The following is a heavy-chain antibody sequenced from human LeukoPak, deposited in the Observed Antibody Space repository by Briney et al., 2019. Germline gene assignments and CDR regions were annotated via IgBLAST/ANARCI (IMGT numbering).Heavy chain of an antibody. CDR2: ISAYNGNT. Sequence: ASVKVSCKASGYTLTSYGISWVRQAPGQGLEWMGWISAYNGNTNYAQKLQGRVTMTTDTSTSTAYMELRSLRSDDTAVYYCARDPETYYYDSSGYYPFDYWGQGTLVTVSS. CDR1: GYTLTSYG. CDR3: ARDPETYYYDSSGYYPFDY. D-gene: IGHD3-22*01. V-gene: IGHV1-18*01. J-gene: IGHJ4*02.